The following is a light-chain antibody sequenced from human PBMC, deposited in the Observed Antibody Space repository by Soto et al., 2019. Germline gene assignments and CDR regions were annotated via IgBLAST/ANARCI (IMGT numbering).Light chain of an antibody. J-gene: IGKJ2*01. CDR1: QSISSSY. Sequence: EIVLTQSPDTLSLSPGERATHSCRVSQSISSSYLAWYQQIPGQAPRLVIYGASNRATGIPDRFSGSGSGTDFTLTISRLEPEDFAVYYCQQYRSSPYTFGQGTKLEIK. CDR3: QQYRSSPYT. V-gene: IGKV3-20*01. CDR2: GAS.